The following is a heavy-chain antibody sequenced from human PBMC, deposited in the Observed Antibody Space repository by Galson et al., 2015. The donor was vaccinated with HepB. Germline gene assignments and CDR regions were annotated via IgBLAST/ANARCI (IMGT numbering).Heavy chain of an antibody. CDR3: ARDFRDYVVLPVGSDDLDI. J-gene: IGHJ3*02. V-gene: IGHV3-74*01. CDR1: GFTFSSYS. D-gene: IGHD2-2*01. Sequence: SLRLSCAASGFTFSSYSMYWVRQAPGKGLVWVSRINRDGSSTIYADLVKGRFTISRDNAKNTLYLQMNSLRVEDTAVYYCARDFRDYVVLPVGSDDLDIWGQGTMVTVSS. CDR2: INRDGSST.